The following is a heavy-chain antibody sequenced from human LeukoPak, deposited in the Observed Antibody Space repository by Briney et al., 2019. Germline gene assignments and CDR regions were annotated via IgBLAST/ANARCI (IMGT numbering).Heavy chain of an antibody. CDR3: ARDSGLVVPNDAFDI. CDR2: IYSGGST. D-gene: IGHD2-15*01. Sequence: PGGSLRLSCAASGFTVSSNYMSWVRQAPGKGLEWVSVIYSGGSTYYADSVKGRFTISRDNSKNTLYLQMNSLRAEDTAVYYCARDSGLVVPNDAFDIWGQGTMVTVSS. CDR1: GFTVSSNY. V-gene: IGHV3-66*01. J-gene: IGHJ3*02.